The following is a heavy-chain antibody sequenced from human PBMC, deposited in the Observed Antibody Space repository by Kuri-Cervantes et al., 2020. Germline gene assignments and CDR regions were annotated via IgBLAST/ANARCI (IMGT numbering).Heavy chain of an antibody. V-gene: IGHV4-34*01. Sequence: SETLSLTCTVSGGSISSYYWSWIRQPAGKGLEWIGEINHSGSTNYNPSLKSRVTISVGTSKNQFSLKLSSVTAADTAVYYCARRKAEYSYGDQDNWFDPWGQGTLVTVSS. CDR2: INHSGST. CDR1: GGSISSYY. CDR3: ARRKAEYSYGDQDNWFDP. D-gene: IGHD5-18*01. J-gene: IGHJ5*02.